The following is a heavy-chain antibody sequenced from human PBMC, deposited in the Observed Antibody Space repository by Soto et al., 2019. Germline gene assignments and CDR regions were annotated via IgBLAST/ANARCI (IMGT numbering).Heavy chain of an antibody. Sequence: QVHLVQSGGEVKKPGASVKVSCKASGYPFTSSGFSWVRQAPGQGLEWMGWISAYNGNTNYARKLKGRVTMTTDTSTSTAYMELGSLTFDDTAVYDGATDPYCGSAPWGSARDVWGQGTTVTVPS. CDR3: ATDPYCGSAPWGSARDV. CDR1: GYPFTSSG. V-gene: IGHV1-18*04. CDR2: ISAYNGNT. D-gene: IGHD2-21*01. J-gene: IGHJ6*02.